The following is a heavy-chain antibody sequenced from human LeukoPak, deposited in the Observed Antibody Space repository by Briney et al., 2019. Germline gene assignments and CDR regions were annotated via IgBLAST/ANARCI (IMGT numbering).Heavy chain of an antibody. CDR2: ISYDGSNK. V-gene: IGHV3-30*18. D-gene: IGHD6-13*01. Sequence: GGSLRLSCAASGFTFSSYGMHWVRQAPGKGLEWVAVISYDGSNKYYADSVKGRFTISRDNSKNTLYLQMNSLRAEDTAVYYCAKAQYSSSWSPCGYWGQGTLVTVSS. CDR1: GFTFSSYG. J-gene: IGHJ4*02. CDR3: AKAQYSSSWSPCGY.